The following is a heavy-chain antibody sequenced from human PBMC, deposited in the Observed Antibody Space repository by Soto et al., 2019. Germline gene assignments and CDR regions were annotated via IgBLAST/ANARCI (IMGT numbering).Heavy chain of an antibody. CDR1: GFTFSSYG. CDR2: IWYDGSNK. D-gene: IGHD2-15*01. V-gene: IGHV3-33*01. Sequence: QVQLVESGGGVVQPGRSLRLSCAASGFTFSSYGMHWVRQAPGKGLEWVAVIWYDGSNKYYADSVKGRFTISRDNSKNTLYLQMNSLRAEDTAVYYCARDGYCSGGSFSGAFDIWGQGTMVTVSS. CDR3: ARDGYCSGGSFSGAFDI. J-gene: IGHJ3*02.